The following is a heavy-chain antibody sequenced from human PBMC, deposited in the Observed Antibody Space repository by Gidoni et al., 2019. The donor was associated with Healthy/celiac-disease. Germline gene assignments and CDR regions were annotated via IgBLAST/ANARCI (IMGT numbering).Heavy chain of an antibody. CDR2: IYSGGST. Sequence: EVQLVESGGGLIQPGGSLRLSCAASGFTVSSNYMSSVRQAPGKGLAWVSVIYSGGSTYYADSVKGRFTISRDNSKNTLYLQMNSLRAEDTAVYYCARWGQWLVLNYWGQGTLVTVSS. J-gene: IGHJ4*02. CDR3: ARWGQWLVLNY. V-gene: IGHV3-53*01. CDR1: GFTVSSNY. D-gene: IGHD6-19*01.